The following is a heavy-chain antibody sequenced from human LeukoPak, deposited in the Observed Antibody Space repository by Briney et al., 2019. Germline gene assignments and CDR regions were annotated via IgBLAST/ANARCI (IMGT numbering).Heavy chain of an antibody. V-gene: IGHV3-15*01. D-gene: IGHD6-19*01. CDR3: TTDPNLQWLPLY. CDR2: IKSKTAGGTT. Sequence: GGSLRLSCAASGFTFSNAWMSWVRQAPGKGLEWVGCIKSKTAGGTTDYAAPVKGRFTISRDDSKNTLYLQMNSLKTEDTAVYYCTTDPNLQWLPLYWGQGTLVTVSS. CDR1: GFTFSNAW. J-gene: IGHJ4*02.